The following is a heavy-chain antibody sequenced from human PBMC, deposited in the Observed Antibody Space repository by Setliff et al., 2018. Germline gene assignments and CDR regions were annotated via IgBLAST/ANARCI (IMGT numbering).Heavy chain of an antibody. V-gene: IGHV4-38-2*01. CDR1: GYSISSGYN. J-gene: IGHJ5*01. CDR2: IYYRGST. Sequence: SETLSLTCAVSGYSISSGYNWGWIRQPQGKGLEWIGSIYYRGSTSYNSSLKSRVSISVDTSKNQFSLKMTSMTAADTAVYYCARRHLLSWFDSWGQGHLVTVSS. CDR3: ARRHLLSWFDS.